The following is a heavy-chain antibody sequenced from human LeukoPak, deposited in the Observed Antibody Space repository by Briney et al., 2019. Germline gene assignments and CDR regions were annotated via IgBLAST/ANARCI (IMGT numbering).Heavy chain of an antibody. CDR1: GGSFSGYY. D-gene: IGHD1-20*01. CDR2: INHSGST. Sequence: KPSETLSLTCAVYGGSFSGYYWSWIRQPPGKGLEWIGEINHSGSTNYNPSLKSRVTISVDTSKNQFSPKLSSVTAADTAVYYCARFRYNWNYFDYWGQGTLVTVSS. J-gene: IGHJ4*02. CDR3: ARFRYNWNYFDY. V-gene: IGHV4-34*01.